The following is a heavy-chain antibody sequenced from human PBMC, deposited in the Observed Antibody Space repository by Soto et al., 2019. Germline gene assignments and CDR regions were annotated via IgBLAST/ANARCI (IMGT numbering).Heavy chain of an antibody. Sequence: SETLSLTCTVSGGSISSGGYYWSWIRQHPGKGLEWIGYIYYSGSTYYNPSLKSRVTISVDTSKNQFSLKLSSVTAADTAVYYCARDSVVVAASDYWGQGTLVTVSS. D-gene: IGHD2-15*01. V-gene: IGHV4-31*03. CDR2: IYYSGST. CDR1: GGSISSGGYY. CDR3: ARDSVVVAASDY. J-gene: IGHJ4*02.